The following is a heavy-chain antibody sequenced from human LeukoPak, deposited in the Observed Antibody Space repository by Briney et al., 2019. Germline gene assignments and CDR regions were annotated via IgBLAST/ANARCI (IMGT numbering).Heavy chain of an antibody. J-gene: IGHJ2*01. CDR2: IIPILGII. V-gene: IGHV1-69*04. Sequence: ASVKVSCKASGGXFSSYAISWVRQAPGQGPEWMGRIIPILGIINYAQKFQGRVTITADKSTSTAYMELSSLRSEDTAVYYCAGPLKSIAARYFDLWGRGTLVTVSS. D-gene: IGHD6-6*01. CDR3: AGPLKSIAARYFDL. CDR1: GGXFSSYA.